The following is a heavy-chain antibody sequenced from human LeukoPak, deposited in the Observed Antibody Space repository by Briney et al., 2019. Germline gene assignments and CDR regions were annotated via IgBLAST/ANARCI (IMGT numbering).Heavy chain of an antibody. CDR2: IKQDGSEK. CDR3: AKSYSSSWYYLDS. D-gene: IGHD6-13*01. V-gene: IGHV3-7*05. CDR1: GFTFSTYW. Sequence: GGSLRLSCAASGFTFSTYWMSWVRQAPGKGLEWVANIKQDGSEKYYVDSVKGRFTVSRDNSKNTLYLQMNSLRAEDTAVYYCAKSYSSSWYYLDSWGQGTLVTVSS. J-gene: IGHJ4*02.